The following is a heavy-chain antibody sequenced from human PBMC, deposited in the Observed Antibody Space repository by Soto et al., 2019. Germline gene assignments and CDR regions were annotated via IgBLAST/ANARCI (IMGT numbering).Heavy chain of an antibody. CDR3: AREVIVVVPAAMGAAWFDP. CDR1: GFNIISSNG. Sequence: APLSITWSVSGFNIISSNGWSLVRQPPGKGLEWIGEIYHSGSTNYNPSLKSRVTISVDKSKNQFSLKLSSVTAADTAVYYCAREVIVVVPAAMGAAWFDPWGQGTLVTVSS. V-gene: IGHV4-4*02. J-gene: IGHJ5*02. CDR2: IYHSGST. D-gene: IGHD2-2*01.